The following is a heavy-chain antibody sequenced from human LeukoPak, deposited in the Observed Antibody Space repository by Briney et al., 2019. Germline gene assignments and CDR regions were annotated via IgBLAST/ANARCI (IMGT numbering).Heavy chain of an antibody. CDR1: GYTFTAYY. CDR3: AREPSNIVGATRDAFDI. CDR2: INPNSGGT. J-gene: IGHJ3*02. D-gene: IGHD1-26*01. Sequence: ASVKVSCKASGYTFTAYYIHWVRQAPGQGLEWMGWINPNSGGTNYAQKFQGRVTMTRDTSISTAYMELSRLRSDDTAVYYCAREPSNIVGATRDAFDIWGQGTMVTVSS. V-gene: IGHV1-2*02.